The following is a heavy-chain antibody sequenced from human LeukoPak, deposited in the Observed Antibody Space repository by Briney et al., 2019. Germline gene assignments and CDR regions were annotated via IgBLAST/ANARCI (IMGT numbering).Heavy chain of an antibody. CDR2: IIPIFGTT. D-gene: IGHD6-13*01. CDR3: ATHRGQRIAADLDY. Sequence: ASVKVSCKASGGTFSSYAVSWVRQAPGQGLEWMGGIIPIFGTTNYAQKFQGRVTITADESTSTAYMELSSLRSEDTAVFYCATHRGQRIAADLDYWGQGTLVTVSS. J-gene: IGHJ4*02. CDR1: GGTFSSYA. V-gene: IGHV1-69*13.